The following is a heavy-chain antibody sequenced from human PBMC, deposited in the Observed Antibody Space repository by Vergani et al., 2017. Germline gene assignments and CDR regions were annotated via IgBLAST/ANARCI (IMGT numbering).Heavy chain of an antibody. CDR2: ISNSGHS. CDR1: GGSSSSHY. J-gene: IGHJ6*03. V-gene: IGHV4-4*07. CDR3: ARDDLWIDLHNYYNHIDV. Sequence: QVQLQESGPTLVKPSETLSLTCTVSGGSSSSHYWNWIRQPAGKGLEWIGRISNSGHSDYNPSLKSRVTMSIDTSKNQFSLKMSSVTAADTAVYYCARDDLWIDLHNYYNHIDVWGKGTTVTVSS. D-gene: IGHD3-3*01.